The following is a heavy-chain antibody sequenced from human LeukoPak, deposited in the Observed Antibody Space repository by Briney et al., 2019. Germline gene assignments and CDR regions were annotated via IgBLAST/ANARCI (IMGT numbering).Heavy chain of an antibody. CDR2: INPNSGGT. CDR1: GYTFTGYY. V-gene: IGHV1-2*06. CDR3: ARDLRYCSSTSCPSKDVFDI. D-gene: IGHD2-2*01. J-gene: IGHJ3*02. Sequence: GASVKVSCKASGYTFTGYYMHWVRQAPGQGLEWMGRINPNSGGTNYGQKFQGRVTMTRDTSISTAYMELSRVRSDDTAVYYCARDLRYCSSTSCPSKDVFDIWGQGTMVTVSS.